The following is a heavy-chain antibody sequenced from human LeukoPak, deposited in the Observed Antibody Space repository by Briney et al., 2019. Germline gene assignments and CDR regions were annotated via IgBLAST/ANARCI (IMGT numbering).Heavy chain of an antibody. CDR3: ARDATTELGTVYMDV. D-gene: IGHD4-17*01. J-gene: IGHJ6*03. V-gene: IGHV3-48*03. CDR1: GFTFSTYE. CDR2: ISTSGSSI. Sequence: GGSLRLSCAASGFTFSTYEINWVRQAPGKGLEWLSHISTSGSSIHYADSVKGRFTISRDNAKNSLCLQMSSLRVEDTAVYYCARDATTELGTVYMDVWGKGTTVTISS.